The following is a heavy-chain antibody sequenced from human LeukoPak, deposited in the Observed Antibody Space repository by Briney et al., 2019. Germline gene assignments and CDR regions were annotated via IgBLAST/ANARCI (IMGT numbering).Heavy chain of an antibody. CDR3: ASDSSGYYYFDY. D-gene: IGHD3-22*01. Sequence: SETLSLTCTVSGYSLSSGYYWGWIRQSPGKGLGWIGSIYHSGSTYYSGSTYYSPSLKSRVTISVDTSKNQFFLKLSSVTAADTAVYYCASDSSGYYYFDYWGQGTLVTVSS. CDR1: GYSLSSGYY. CDR2: IYHSGSTYYSGST. V-gene: IGHV4-38-2*02. J-gene: IGHJ4*02.